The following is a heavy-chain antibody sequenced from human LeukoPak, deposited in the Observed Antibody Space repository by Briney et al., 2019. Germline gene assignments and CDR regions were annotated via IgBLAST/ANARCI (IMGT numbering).Heavy chain of an antibody. CDR2: INHSGST. CDR3: ARGSSGSYYGGGSLYYYYYYMDV. J-gene: IGHJ6*03. D-gene: IGHD3-10*01. Sequence: SQTPSPTCTVSGDSISRGRYYWSWIRQPPGKGLEWIGEINHSGSTNYNPSLKSRVTISVDTSKNQFSLTLSSVTAADTAVYYCARGSSGSYYGGGSLYYYYYYMDVWGKGTTVTVSS. V-gene: IGHV4-39*07. CDR1: GDSISRGRYY.